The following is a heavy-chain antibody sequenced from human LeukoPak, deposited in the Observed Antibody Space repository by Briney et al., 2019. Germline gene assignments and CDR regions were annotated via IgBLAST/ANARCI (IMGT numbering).Heavy chain of an antibody. CDR3: ARYSSGWFYFDS. Sequence: SETLSLTCSVSGGSISDYYWSWVRQPPGKTLEWIGYVYYIGNTTNNPCHKSRVTMSVDSSKHQCALKLTSVTAADRAIYYCARYSSGWFYFDSWGRGTLVTVSS. J-gene: IGHJ4*02. CDR1: GGSISDYY. V-gene: IGHV4-59*01. D-gene: IGHD6-19*01. CDR2: VYYIGNT.